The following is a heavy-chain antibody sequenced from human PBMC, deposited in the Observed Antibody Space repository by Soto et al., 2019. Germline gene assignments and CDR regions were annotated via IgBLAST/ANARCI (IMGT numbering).Heavy chain of an antibody. Sequence: PGGSLRLSCAASGFTFGSYWMHWVRQAPGKGLVWVSRMNSDGSSTRYADSVEGRFTISRDNAKNTLYLQINSLRAEDTAVYYCARPGVTTVTNVWFDSWGQGTLVTVSS. CDR2: MNSDGSST. J-gene: IGHJ5*01. V-gene: IGHV3-74*01. D-gene: IGHD4-4*01. CDR1: GFTFGSYW. CDR3: ARPGVTTVTNVWFDS.